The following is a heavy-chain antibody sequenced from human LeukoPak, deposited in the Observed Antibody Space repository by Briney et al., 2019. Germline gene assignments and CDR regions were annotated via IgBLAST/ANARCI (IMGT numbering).Heavy chain of an antibody. V-gene: IGHV4-39*01. CDR2: IYYSGST. Sequence: SETLSLTCTVSGGSISSSSYYWGWIRQPPGKGLEWSGSIYYSGSTYYNPSLKSRVTISVDTSKNQFSLKLSSVTAADTDVYYCARQREFQRQHHTYFDYWGQGTLVTVSS. CDR1: GGSISSSSYY. J-gene: IGHJ4*02. D-gene: IGHD3-10*01. CDR3: ARQREFQRQHHTYFDY.